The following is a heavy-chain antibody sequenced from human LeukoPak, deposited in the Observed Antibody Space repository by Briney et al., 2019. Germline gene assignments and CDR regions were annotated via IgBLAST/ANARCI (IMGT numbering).Heavy chain of an antibody. CDR3: ASPSGWYSHDAFDI. CDR2: INPNSGGT. CDR1: GYTFTGYY. V-gene: IGHV1-2*06. J-gene: IGHJ3*02. D-gene: IGHD6-19*01. Sequence: RASVKVSCKASGYTFTGYYMHWVRQAPGQGLEWMGRINPNSGGTNYAQKFQGRVTMTRDTSISTAYMELSRLRSDDTAMYYCASPSGWYSHDAFDIWGQGTMVTVSS.